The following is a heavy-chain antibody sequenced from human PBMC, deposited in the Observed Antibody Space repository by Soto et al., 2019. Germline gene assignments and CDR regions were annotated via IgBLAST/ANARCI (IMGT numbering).Heavy chain of an antibody. J-gene: IGHJ6*02. Sequence: GGSLRLSCAASGFTVSSNYMSWGRQAPGKGLEWVSAIGGRDVNTCYAASVKGRFTISRDNSKNTLYLQMNSLRADDTAVYYCARRFGPNHMDIWGQGTTVTVSS. CDR1: GFTVSSNY. D-gene: IGHD3-10*01. CDR2: IGGRDVNT. CDR3: ARRFGPNHMDI. V-gene: IGHV3-23*01.